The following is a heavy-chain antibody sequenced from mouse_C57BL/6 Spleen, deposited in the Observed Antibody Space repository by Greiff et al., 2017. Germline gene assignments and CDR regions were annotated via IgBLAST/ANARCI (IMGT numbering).Heavy chain of an antibody. CDR2: IYPGDGET. D-gene: IGHD2-5*01. CDR1: GYAFSSSW. Sequence: VQLQESGPELVKPGASVKISCKASGYAFSSSWMNWVKQRPGKGLAWIGRIYPGDGETNYNGKFKGKATLTADKSSSTAYMQLSSLTSEDSAVYYCAREAAYYSNFDYFDDWGQGTTLTVSS. J-gene: IGHJ2*01. CDR3: AREAAYYSNFDYFDD. V-gene: IGHV1-82*01.